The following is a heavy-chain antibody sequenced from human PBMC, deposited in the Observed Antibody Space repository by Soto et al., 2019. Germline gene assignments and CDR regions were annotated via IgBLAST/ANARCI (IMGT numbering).Heavy chain of an antibody. CDR1: GYTFTSYG. J-gene: IGHJ4*02. D-gene: IGHD5-18*01. V-gene: IGHV1-18*01. CDR2: ISAYNGNT. Sequence: ASVKVSWKASGYTFTSYGISWVRQAPGQGLEWMGWISAYNGNTNYAQKLQGRVTMTTDTSTSTAYMELRSLRAEDTAVYYWARDPGYSYGYLFEHWGQRTLVTVSS. CDR3: ARDPGYSYGYLFEH.